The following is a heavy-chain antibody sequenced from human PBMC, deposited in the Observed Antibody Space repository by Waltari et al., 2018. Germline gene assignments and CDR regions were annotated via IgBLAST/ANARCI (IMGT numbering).Heavy chain of an antibody. V-gene: IGHV3-53*01. CDR2: IYSGGST. CDR3: ASCSRSSCYQGGFDY. J-gene: IGHJ4*02. Sequence: EVQLVESGGGLVQPGGSLRLSCVSSGLPVRRHSMHCVLQAPGKGLEWVSVIYSGGSTFYADSVKGRFTISRDNSKNALYLQMSSLRAEDTAVYFCASCSRSSCYQGGFDYWGQGTLVTFTS. CDR1: GLPVRRHS. D-gene: IGHD2-2*01.